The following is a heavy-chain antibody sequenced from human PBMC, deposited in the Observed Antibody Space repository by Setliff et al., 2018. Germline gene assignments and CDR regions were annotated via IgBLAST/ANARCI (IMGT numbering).Heavy chain of an antibody. Sequence: SETLSLTCTVSGYSISSGYYWGWIRQPPGKGLEWIGNMYHSGSVYYNPSLKSRVTISVDTSKNQFSLKVTSVTAADTAVYYCARGIEPLLPVPDYWGQGTLVTVSS. CDR1: GYSISSGYY. V-gene: IGHV4-38-2*02. J-gene: IGHJ4*02. CDR3: ARGIEPLLPVPDY. CDR2: MYHSGSV. D-gene: IGHD3-10*01.